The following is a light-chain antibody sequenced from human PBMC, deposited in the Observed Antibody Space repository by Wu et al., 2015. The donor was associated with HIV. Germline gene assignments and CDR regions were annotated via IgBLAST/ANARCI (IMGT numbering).Light chain of an antibody. CDR3: QHYYNWPPWT. CDR1: RSVSSN. Sequence: EIVLTQSPGTLSLSPGERVTLSCRASRSVSSNYLAWYQHKPGQAPRLLIFGASTRATGIPDRFSGSGSGTEFTLTISSMQSEDFAVYYCQHYYNWPPWTFGQGTKVDIK. J-gene: IGKJ1*01. V-gene: IGKV3-15*01. CDR2: GAS.